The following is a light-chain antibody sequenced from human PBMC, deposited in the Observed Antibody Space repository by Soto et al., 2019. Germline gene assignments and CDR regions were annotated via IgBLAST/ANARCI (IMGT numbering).Light chain of an antibody. CDR3: QQYNNWPPKFT. J-gene: IGKJ3*01. CDR1: QSVSSN. CDR2: GAS. Sequence: EIVMTQSPATLSVSPGERATLSCRASQSVSSNLAWYQQKPGQAPRLLIYGASTRATGIPARFSGSGPGTEFTLTISSLQSEDFAVDYCQQYNNWPPKFTFGPGTKVDIK. V-gene: IGKV3-15*01.